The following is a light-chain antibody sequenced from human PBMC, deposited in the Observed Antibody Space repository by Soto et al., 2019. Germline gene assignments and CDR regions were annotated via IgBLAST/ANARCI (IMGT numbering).Light chain of an antibody. CDR2: GAS. CDR1: QSVSSNY. Sequence: EIVLTQSPGTLSLSPGERATLSCRASQSVSSNYLAWYQQKPGQAPRLLIYGASSRATGIPDRFSGSGSGTDFTLTISSLEPEDFAVYYCQQRARWPWTFGQGTRLEIK. J-gene: IGKJ5*01. V-gene: IGKV3D-20*02. CDR3: QQRARWPWT.